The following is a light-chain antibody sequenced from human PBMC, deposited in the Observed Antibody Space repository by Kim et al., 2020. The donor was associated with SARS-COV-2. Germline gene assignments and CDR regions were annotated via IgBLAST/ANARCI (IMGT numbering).Light chain of an antibody. V-gene: IGLV1-44*01. CDR3: AAWDGSLNAYV. CDR2: NNN. Sequence: QSVLTQPPSAAGTPGQRVTISCSGSSSNIGTNNVNWYQQLPGTAPKLLIYNNNLRPSGVPDRFSGSKSGTSASLVISGLQSEDETDYYCAAWDGSLNAYVFGTGTKVTVL. CDR1: SSNIGTNN. J-gene: IGLJ1*01.